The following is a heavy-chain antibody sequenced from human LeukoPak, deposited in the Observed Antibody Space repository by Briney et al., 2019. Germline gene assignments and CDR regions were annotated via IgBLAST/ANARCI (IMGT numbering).Heavy chain of an antibody. Sequence: GGSLRLSCAASGFTVSSNYMSWVRQAPGKGLEWVSVIYSGGSTYYADSVKGRFTISRDNSKNTLYLQMNSLRAGDTALYYCAREVDDYGDYYYFDYWGQGTLVTVSS. V-gene: IGHV3-66*01. J-gene: IGHJ4*02. CDR3: AREVDDYGDYYYFDY. CDR2: IYSGGST. CDR1: GFTVSSNY. D-gene: IGHD4-17*01.